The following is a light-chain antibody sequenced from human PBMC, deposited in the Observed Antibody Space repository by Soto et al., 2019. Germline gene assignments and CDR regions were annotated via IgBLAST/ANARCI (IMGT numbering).Light chain of an antibody. Sequence: QSALTQPPSASGSPGQSVTISCTGMSSDVGGYNYVSWYQQHPGKAPKLMIYEVSKRPSGVPDRFSGSNSGNTASLTVSGLQAEDEADYYCSSYAGSNSVVFGGGTKVTVL. CDR1: SSDVGGYNY. V-gene: IGLV2-8*01. J-gene: IGLJ2*01. CDR2: EVS. CDR3: SSYAGSNSVV.